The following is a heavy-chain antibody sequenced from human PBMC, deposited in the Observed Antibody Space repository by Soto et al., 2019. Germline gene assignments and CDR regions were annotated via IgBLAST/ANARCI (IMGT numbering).Heavy chain of an antibody. CDR2: ISAYNGKT. CDR1: GDTFTSYC. V-gene: IGHV1-18*01. D-gene: IGHD2-2*03. Sequence: ASVKVSCKASGDTFTSYCISWVRQAPGQGIEWMGWISAYNGKTNYAQNLQGRVTLTTDTSTSTAYMELRSLRSDDTAVYYCARTGYCRSTSCLSYYYYYGMDVWG. CDR3: ARTGYCRSTSCLSYYYYYGMDV. J-gene: IGHJ6*02.